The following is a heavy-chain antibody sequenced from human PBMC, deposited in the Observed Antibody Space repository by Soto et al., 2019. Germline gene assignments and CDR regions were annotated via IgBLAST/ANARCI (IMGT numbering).Heavy chain of an antibody. CDR3: ASQGRGYCSGGSCFNDY. CDR1: GGSISSSSYY. J-gene: IGHJ4*02. V-gene: IGHV4-39*01. D-gene: IGHD2-15*01. Sequence: SETLSLTCTVSGGSISSSSYYWGWIRQPPGKGLEWIGSIYYSGSTYYNPSLKSRVTISVDTSKNQFSLKLSSVTAADTAVYYCASQGRGYCSGGSCFNDYWGQGTLVTVSS. CDR2: IYYSGST.